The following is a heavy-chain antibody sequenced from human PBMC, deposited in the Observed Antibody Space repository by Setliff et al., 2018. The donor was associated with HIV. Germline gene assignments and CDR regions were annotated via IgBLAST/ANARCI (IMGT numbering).Heavy chain of an antibody. J-gene: IGHJ4*02. CDR1: GFSFSDYG. CDR3: AKAPGWLFLSHY. D-gene: IGHD3-22*01. CDR2: IWYDGNNI. Sequence: GSLRLSCAASGFSFSDYGMHWVRQAPGKGLEWVAFIWYDGNNIKYADSVKGRFTISRGNSKNTLYLQMNSLRVEDTAIYYCAKAPGWLFLSHYWGQGTLVTVSS. V-gene: IGHV3-30*02.